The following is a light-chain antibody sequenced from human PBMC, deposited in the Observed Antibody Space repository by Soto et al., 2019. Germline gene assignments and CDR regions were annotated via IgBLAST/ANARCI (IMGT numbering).Light chain of an antibody. CDR3: QQYGSSST. CDR1: QSVSSY. Sequence: EIVLTQSPATLSLSPGERATLSCRASQSVSSYLAWYQQKPGQAPRLLIYGVSNRAPGIPDRFSGSGSGTDITLTISRLEPEDFAVYYCQQYGSSSTFGQGARLEIK. J-gene: IGKJ5*01. V-gene: IGKV3-20*01. CDR2: GVS.